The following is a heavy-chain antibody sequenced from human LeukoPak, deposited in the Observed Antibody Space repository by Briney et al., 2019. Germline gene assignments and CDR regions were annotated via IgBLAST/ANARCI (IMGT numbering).Heavy chain of an antibody. J-gene: IGHJ3*02. D-gene: IGHD3-9*01. CDR1: GYTFTSYD. CDR2: MNPNSGNT. V-gene: IGHV1-8*01. Sequence: GASVKVSCKASGYTFTSYDINWVRQATGQGLEWMGWMNPNSGNTGYAQKFQGRVTMTRNTSISTAYMELSSLRSEDTAVYYCARGRFLRYFDWTNDAFDIWGQGTMVTVSS. CDR3: ARGRFLRYFDWTNDAFDI.